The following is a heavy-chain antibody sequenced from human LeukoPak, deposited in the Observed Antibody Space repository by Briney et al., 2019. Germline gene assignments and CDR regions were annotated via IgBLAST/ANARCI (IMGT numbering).Heavy chain of an antibody. V-gene: IGHV4-34*01. CDR1: GGSFSGYY. Sequence: SETLSLTCAVYGGSFSGYYWSWIRQPPGKGLEWIGEINHSGSTNYNPSLKSRVTISVDTSKNQFSLKLSSVTAADTAVYYCARSTWDIVVVPAAPDAFDIWGQGTMVTVSS. CDR2: INHSGST. J-gene: IGHJ3*02. CDR3: ARSTWDIVVVPAAPDAFDI. D-gene: IGHD2-2*01.